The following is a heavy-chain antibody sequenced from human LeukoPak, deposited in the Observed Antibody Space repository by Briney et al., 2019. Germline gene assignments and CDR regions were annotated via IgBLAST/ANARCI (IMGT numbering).Heavy chain of an antibody. CDR1: GFTVSSNY. J-gene: IGHJ4*02. D-gene: IGHD6-6*01. V-gene: IGHV3-53*04. CDR3: ARGRRGIAARLHDY. CDR2: IYSGGST. Sequence: GGSLRLPCAASGFTVSSNYMSWVRQAPGKGLEWVSVIYSGGSTYYADSVKGRFTISRHNSKNTLYLQMNSLRAEDTAVYYCARGRRGIAARLHDYWGQGTLVTVSS.